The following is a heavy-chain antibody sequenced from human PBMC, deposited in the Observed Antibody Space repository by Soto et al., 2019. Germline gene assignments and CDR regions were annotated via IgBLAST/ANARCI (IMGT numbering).Heavy chain of an antibody. CDR3: ARVVPGAEAWFGP. J-gene: IGHJ5*02. V-gene: IGHV1-18*01. CDR2: ISLYSDGT. Sequence: APMKGSCQTFGYTFSHYGITSVRQAPGQSFYWLGWISLYSDGTNYAQKFQGRVSMTTDTSTTTAYMELRSLRSDDTAVYYCARVVPGAEAWFGPWGQGTLVTVSS. CDR1: GYTFSHYG. D-gene: IGHD2-2*01.